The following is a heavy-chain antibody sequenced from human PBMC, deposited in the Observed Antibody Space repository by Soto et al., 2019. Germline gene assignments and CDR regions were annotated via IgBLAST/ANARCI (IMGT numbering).Heavy chain of an antibody. V-gene: IGHV3-23*01. CDR2: ISGSGGST. CDR1: GFTFTIFA. J-gene: IGHJ4*02. CDR3: ARVGIAVAGTWYFDY. D-gene: IGHD6-19*01. Sequence: LRLSCAASGFTFTIFAMSWVRQSPGKGLEWVSTISGSGGSTYYADAVKGRFTISRDNSKNTLYLQMNSLRAEDTAVYYCARVGIAVAGTWYFDYWGQGTLVTVSS.